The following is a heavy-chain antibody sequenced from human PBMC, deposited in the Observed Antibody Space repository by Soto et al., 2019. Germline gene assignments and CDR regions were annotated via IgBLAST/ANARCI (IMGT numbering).Heavy chain of an antibody. J-gene: IGHJ6*02. V-gene: IGHV3-30-3*01. Sequence: QVQLVESGGGVVQPGRSLRLSCAASGFTFSSYTIHWVRQAPGKGLEWVAVISYDGSNKYYADSVKGRFTISRDNSKNTLYLQMNSLRTEDTAVYYCASEPYPHHYYGMDVWGQGTTVTVSS. CDR3: ASEPYPHHYYGMDV. CDR2: ISYDGSNK. CDR1: GFTFSSYT.